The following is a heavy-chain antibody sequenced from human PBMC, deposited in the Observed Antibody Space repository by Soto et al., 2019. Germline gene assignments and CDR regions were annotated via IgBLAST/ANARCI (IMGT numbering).Heavy chain of an antibody. CDR3: AKIGGGYYDSSGYYYPYYFDY. Sequence: PGGSLRLSCAASGFTFSSYAMSWVRQAPGKGLEWVSAISGSGGSTYYADSVKGRITISRDNSKNTLYLQMNSLRAEDTAVYYCAKIGGGYYDSSGYYYPYYFDYWGQGTLVTVSS. CDR2: ISGSGGST. CDR1: GFTFSSYA. V-gene: IGHV3-23*01. D-gene: IGHD3-22*01. J-gene: IGHJ4*02.